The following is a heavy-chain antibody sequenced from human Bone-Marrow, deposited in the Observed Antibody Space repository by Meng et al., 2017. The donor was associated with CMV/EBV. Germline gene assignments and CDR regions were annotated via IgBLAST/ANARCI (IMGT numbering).Heavy chain of an antibody. CDR2: IKQDGSEK. D-gene: IGHD6-13*01. CDR1: GFTVSSNE. J-gene: IGHJ4*02. CDR3: ARSGGYSSSWYFDY. V-gene: IGHV3-7*01. Sequence: GGSLRLSCAASGFTVSSNEMSWVRQAPGKGLEWVANIKQDGSEKYYVDSVKGRFTISRDNAKNSLYLQMNSLRAEDTAVYYCARSGGYSSSWYFDYWGQGTLVTVSS.